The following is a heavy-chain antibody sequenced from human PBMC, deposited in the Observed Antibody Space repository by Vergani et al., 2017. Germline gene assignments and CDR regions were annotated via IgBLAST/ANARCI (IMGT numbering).Heavy chain of an antibody. CDR1: GGTFSSYA. V-gene: IGHV1-69*01. CDR2: IIPIFGTA. CDR3: ARGPRGYDSSGYYYVVRYFDY. Sequence: QVQLVQSGAEVKKPGSSVKVSCKASGGTFSSYAISWVRQAPGQGLEWMGGIIPIFGTANYAQKFQGRVTITADASTSTAYMELSSLRSEDTAVYYCARGPRGYDSSGYYYVVRYFDYWGQGTLVTVSS. D-gene: IGHD3-22*01. J-gene: IGHJ4*02.